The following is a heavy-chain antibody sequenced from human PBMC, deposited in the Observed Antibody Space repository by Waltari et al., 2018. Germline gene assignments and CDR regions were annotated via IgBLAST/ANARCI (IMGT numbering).Heavy chain of an antibody. J-gene: IGHJ3*02. D-gene: IGHD3-3*01. V-gene: IGHV1-69*08. Sequence: QVQLVQSGVEVKKPGSSVKVSCKASGGTFSSYAISWVRQAPGQGLEWMGRIIPIFGTANYAQKFQGRVTITADKSTSTAYTELSSLRSEDTAVYYCARDHDFWSGYLGVDAFDIWGQGTMVTVSS. CDR2: IIPIFGTA. CDR3: ARDHDFWSGYLGVDAFDI. CDR1: GGTFSSYA.